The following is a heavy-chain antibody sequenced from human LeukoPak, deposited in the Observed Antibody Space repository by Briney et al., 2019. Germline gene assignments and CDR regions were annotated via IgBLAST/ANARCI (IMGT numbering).Heavy chain of an antibody. CDR1: GGTFSSYA. V-gene: IGHV1-69*04. CDR2: IIPILGIA. CDR3: ASPVPRITMIVGDAFDT. J-gene: IGHJ3*02. D-gene: IGHD3-22*01. Sequence: SVKVSCKASGGTFSSYAISWVRQAPGQGLEWMGRIIPILGIANYAQKFQGRVTITADKSTSTAYMELSSLRSEDTAVYYCASPVPRITMIVGDAFDTWGQGTMVTVSS.